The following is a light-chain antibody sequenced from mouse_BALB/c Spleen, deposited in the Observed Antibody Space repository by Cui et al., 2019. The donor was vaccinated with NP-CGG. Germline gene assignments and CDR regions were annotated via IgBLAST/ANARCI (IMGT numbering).Light chain of an antibody. J-gene: IGLJ1*01. V-gene: IGLV1*01. CDR2: GTN. CDR1: TGAVTTSNY. Sequence: QAVVTQEYALTTSPGETVTLTCRSSTGAVTTSNYANWVQEKSDHLLTGLIGGTNNRAPGVPARFSGSLIGDKAALTITGAQTEDEAIYFCALWYSNHWVFGGGTKLTVL. CDR3: ALWYSNHWV.